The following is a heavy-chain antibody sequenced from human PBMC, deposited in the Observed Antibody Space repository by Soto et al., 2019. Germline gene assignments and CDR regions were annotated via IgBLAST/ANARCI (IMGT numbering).Heavy chain of an antibody. CDR1: GGTFSSYT. V-gene: IGHV1-69*08. J-gene: IGHJ5*02. D-gene: IGHD2-2*01. CDR2: IIPILGIA. CDR3: AREMIVVVPAPRHWFGP. Sequence: QVQLVQSGAEVKKPGSSVKVSCKASGGTFSSYTISWVRQAPGQGLEWMGRIIPILGIANYAQKFQGRVTITADKSPSTAYKELSSLRSADTAVYYCAREMIVVVPAPRHWFGPWCQGTLLTVSS.